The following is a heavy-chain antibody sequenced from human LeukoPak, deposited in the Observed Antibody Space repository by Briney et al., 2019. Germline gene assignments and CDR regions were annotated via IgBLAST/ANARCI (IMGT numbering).Heavy chain of an antibody. D-gene: IGHD1-26*01. Sequence: HPGGSLRLSCAASGFTFSSYGMHWVRQAPGKGLEWVAFIRYAGSNKYYADSVKGRFTISRDNSKNTLYLQMNSLRAEDTAVYYCAKGRGWEASYYYYYMDVWGKGTTVTISS. CDR1: GFTFSSYG. V-gene: IGHV3-30*02. CDR3: AKGRGWEASYYYYYMDV. J-gene: IGHJ6*03. CDR2: IRYAGSNK.